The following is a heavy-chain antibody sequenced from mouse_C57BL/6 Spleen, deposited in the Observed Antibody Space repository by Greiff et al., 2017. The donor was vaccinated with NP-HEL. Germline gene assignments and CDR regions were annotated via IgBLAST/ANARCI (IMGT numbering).Heavy chain of an antibody. Sequence: QVQLQQPGAELVMPGASVKLSCKASGYTFTSYWMHWVKQRPGQGLEWIGEIDPSDSYTNYNQKFKGKSTLTVDKSSSTAYMQLSRLTSEDSAVYDWARRDYGSNDAMDYWGQGNSVTVSS. CDR3: ARRDYGSNDAMDY. D-gene: IGHD1-1*01. J-gene: IGHJ4*01. V-gene: IGHV1-69*01. CDR1: GYTFTSYW. CDR2: IDPSDSYT.